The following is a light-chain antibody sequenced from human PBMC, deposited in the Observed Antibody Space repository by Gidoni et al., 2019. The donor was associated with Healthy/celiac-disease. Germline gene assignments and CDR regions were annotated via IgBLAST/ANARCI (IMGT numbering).Light chain of an antibody. CDR1: QSVSSSY. CDR2: GAS. J-gene: IGKJ5*01. Sequence: EIVLTQSPGTLSLSPGERATLYCRASQSVSSSYLAWYQQKPGQAPRLLIYGASSRATVIPDRFSGSGSGTDFTLTLIRLEPEDFAVYYCQQYGSSPITFGQGTRLEIK. V-gene: IGKV3-20*01. CDR3: QQYGSSPIT.